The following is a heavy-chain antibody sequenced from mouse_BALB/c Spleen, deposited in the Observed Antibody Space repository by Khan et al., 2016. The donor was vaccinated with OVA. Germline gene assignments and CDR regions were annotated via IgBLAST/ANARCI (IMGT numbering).Heavy chain of an antibody. J-gene: IGHJ1*01. CDR2: ISSGSSTI. V-gene: IGHV5-17*02. CDR3: ARSGGNFHWYFDV. D-gene: IGHD2-1*01. CDR1: GFTFSSFG. Sequence: EVQGVESGGGLVQPGGSRKLSCAASGFTFSSFGMHWVRQAPKKGLEWVAYISSGSSTIYYVDTVKGRFTISRDSPKNTLFLQMTSLRSDVTAMYYCARSGGNFHWYFDVWGAGTSVTVSS.